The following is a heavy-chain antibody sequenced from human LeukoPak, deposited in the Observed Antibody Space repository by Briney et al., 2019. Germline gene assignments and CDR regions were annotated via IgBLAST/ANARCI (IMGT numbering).Heavy chain of an antibody. CDR1: GYTFSDFS. V-gene: IGHV3-21*01. D-gene: IGHD3-22*01. Sequence: GGSLRLSCAASGYTFSDFSVNWVRQAPGKGLEWVSSISVRSNYRYYADSVRGRFTISRDDARDSLFLQMNSLRTEDTAVYFCVRLRRNSDRSGYYYYYNYWGQGTLVTVSS. CDR2: ISVRSNYR. CDR3: VRLRRNSDRSGYYYYYNY. J-gene: IGHJ4*02.